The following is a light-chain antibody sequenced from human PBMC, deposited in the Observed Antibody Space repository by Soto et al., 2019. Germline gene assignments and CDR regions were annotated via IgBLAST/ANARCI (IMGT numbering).Light chain of an antibody. CDR1: SSDVGGYKY. CDR2: DVS. Sequence: QSALTQPASVSGSPGLSITISCTGTSSDVGGYKYVSWYQHHPGKGPKLMLYDVSNRPSGVSNRFSGSKSGNTASLTISGLQAEDEADYYCSSYTSSTTYVFGTGTKLTVL. CDR3: SSYTSSTTYV. J-gene: IGLJ1*01. V-gene: IGLV2-14*01.